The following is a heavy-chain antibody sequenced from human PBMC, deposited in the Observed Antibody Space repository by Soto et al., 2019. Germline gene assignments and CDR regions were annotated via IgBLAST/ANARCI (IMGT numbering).Heavy chain of an antibody. CDR3: ARIRVTMVRGVIINYYYYGMNV. D-gene: IGHD3-10*01. J-gene: IGHJ6*02. CDR2: INHSGST. V-gene: IGHV4-34*01. CDR1: GGSFSGYY. Sequence: SETLSLTCAVYGGSFSGYYWSWIRQPPGKGLEWIGEINHSGSTNYNPSLKSRVTISVDTSKNQFSLKLSSVTAADTAVYYCARIRVTMVRGVIINYYYYGMNVWGQGTTVTVSS.